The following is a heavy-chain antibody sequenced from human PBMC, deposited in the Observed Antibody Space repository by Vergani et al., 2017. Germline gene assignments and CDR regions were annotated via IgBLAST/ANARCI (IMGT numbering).Heavy chain of an antibody. Sequence: QVHLVQSGVEVKKPGASVKISCRASGYSFIDYYIHWIRQAPGQGLEWMGWINPKSGVTNYAQKFQGRVTIPRDTSIATVYMELTNLRSTDTATFYCARDHFGSGSYMAWFDPWGQGSPVIVSS. CDR1: GYSFIDYY. J-gene: IGHJ5*02. D-gene: IGHD1-26*01. V-gene: IGHV1-2*02. CDR3: ARDHFGSGSYMAWFDP. CDR2: INPKSGVT.